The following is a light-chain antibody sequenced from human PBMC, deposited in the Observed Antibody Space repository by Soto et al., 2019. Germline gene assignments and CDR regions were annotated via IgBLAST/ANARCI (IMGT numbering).Light chain of an antibody. CDR2: DVS. CDR3: CSYAGSYSYV. V-gene: IGLV2-11*01. CDR1: SSDVGDYKY. Sequence: QSALTQPRSVSGSPGQSVTISCTGTSSDVGDYKYVSWYRQHPGKAPKLMIYDVSERPSGVPDRFSGSKSGNTASLTISGLQAEDEADYYCCSYAGSYSYVFGTGTKLTV. J-gene: IGLJ1*01.